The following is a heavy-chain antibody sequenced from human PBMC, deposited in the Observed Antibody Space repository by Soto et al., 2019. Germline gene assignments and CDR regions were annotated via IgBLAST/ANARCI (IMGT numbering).Heavy chain of an antibody. CDR1: GYSFTSYW. Sequence: EPLKISCKSSGYSFTSYWIGWVRQMPGKGLEWMGIIYPGDSDTRYSPSFQGQVTISADKSISTAYLQWSSLKASDTAMYYCARTDDPYGELDYWGQGTLVTVSS. J-gene: IGHJ4*02. V-gene: IGHV5-51*01. D-gene: IGHD3-10*01. CDR2: IYPGDSDT. CDR3: ARTDDPYGELDY.